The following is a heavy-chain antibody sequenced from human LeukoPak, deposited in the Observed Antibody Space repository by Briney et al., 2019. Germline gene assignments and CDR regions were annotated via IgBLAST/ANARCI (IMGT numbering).Heavy chain of an antibody. CDR1: GFTFSSYA. V-gene: IGHV3-23*01. Sequence: QSGGSLRLSCAASGFTFSSYAMSWVRQAPGKGLEWVSGISGSGGSTYYADSVKGRFTISRDNSKDTLYLQMNSLRAEDTAVYYCAKERGGYFYGQFDYWGQGTLVTVSS. CDR2: ISGSGGST. D-gene: IGHD5-18*01. J-gene: IGHJ4*02. CDR3: AKERGGYFYGQFDY.